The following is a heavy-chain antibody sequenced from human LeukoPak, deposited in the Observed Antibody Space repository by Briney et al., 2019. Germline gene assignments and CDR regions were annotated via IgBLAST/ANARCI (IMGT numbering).Heavy chain of an antibody. D-gene: IGHD2-8*01. Sequence: ASVKVSCKASGYTFIGYYMHWMRQAPGQGLEWMGWINPNSGVTNYAQKFQGRVTMTRDTSITIAYMELSRLGSDDTAVYYCARGGVYGNWFDPWGQGTLVTVSS. CDR1: GYTFIGYY. CDR2: INPNSGVT. V-gene: IGHV1-2*02. CDR3: ARGGVYGNWFDP. J-gene: IGHJ5*02.